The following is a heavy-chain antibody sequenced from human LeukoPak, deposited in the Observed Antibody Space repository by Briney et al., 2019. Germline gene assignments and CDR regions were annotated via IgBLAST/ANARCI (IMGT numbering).Heavy chain of an antibody. CDR1: GFTFSSYA. J-gene: IGHJ4*02. D-gene: IGHD4/OR15-4a*01. Sequence: GGSLRLSCAASGFTFSSYAMSWVRQAPGKGLEWVSSIGGSDGRTYYAESVQGRFTISRDNSKKMLYLQMNSLRVEDTAVYFCADPPNADYWGQGTLVTVSS. CDR3: ADPPNADY. V-gene: IGHV3-23*01. CDR2: IGGSDGRT.